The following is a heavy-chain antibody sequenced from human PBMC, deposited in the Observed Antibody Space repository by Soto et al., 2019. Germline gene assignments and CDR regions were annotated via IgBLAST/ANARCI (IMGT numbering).Heavy chain of an antibody. D-gene: IGHD2-15*01. Sequence: GGSLRLSCAASGFTFRNYAMHWVRQAPGKGLECVAVISYDGGNKFYRDYVKGRFTISRDNSKDTLYLQINSLRYEDTAVYYCARGDREDIAVVIGVRPGEYGVDVWGQGTTVTVSS. V-gene: IGHV3-30-3*01. CDR2: ISYDGGNK. CDR1: GFTFRNYA. CDR3: ARGDREDIAVVIGVRPGEYGVDV. J-gene: IGHJ6*02.